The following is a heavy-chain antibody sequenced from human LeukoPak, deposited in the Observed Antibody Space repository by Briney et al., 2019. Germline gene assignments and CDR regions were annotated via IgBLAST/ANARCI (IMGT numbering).Heavy chain of an antibody. J-gene: IGHJ4*02. V-gene: IGHV3-23*01. CDR3: AKLTGGSCYSPGSW. CDR1: GFTFSSYA. D-gene: IGHD2-15*01. CDR2: ISDSGGNT. Sequence: GGSLRLSCAASGFTFSSYAMHWVRQAPGKGLEWVSVISDSGGNTYYAGSVKGRFTISRDNSENTLYLQMNSLRAEDTAVYYCAKLTGGSCYSPGSWWGQGTLVTVSS.